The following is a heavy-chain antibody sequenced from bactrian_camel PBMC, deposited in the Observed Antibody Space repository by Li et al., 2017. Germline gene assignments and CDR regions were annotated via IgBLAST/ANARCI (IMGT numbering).Heavy chain of an antibody. J-gene: IGHJ4*01. CDR2: INSRDGIT. V-gene: IGHV3S40*01. CDR1: GFTFSIFSIYS. Sequence: VQLVESGGGLVQPGGSLRLSCAASGFTFSIFSIYSMSWVRQAPGKGLEWVSTINSRDGITTYIDSVKGRFTISRDKSKNTAYLQMNDLKPEDTAMYYCAEAPYRDGFSTKCRGRGPRSPSP. D-gene: IGHD4*01.